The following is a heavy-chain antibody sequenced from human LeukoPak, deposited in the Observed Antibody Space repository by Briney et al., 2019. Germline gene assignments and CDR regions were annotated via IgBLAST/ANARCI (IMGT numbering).Heavy chain of an antibody. Sequence: GGSLRLSCAASGPTFSSYEMNWVRQAPGKGLEWVSYISNSGSTKYYADSVKGRFTISRDNAKNSLYLQMNSLRAEDTAIYYCARATFGGFIDYWGQGTLVTVSS. CDR2: ISNSGSTK. J-gene: IGHJ4*02. V-gene: IGHV3-48*03. CDR3: ARATFGGFIDY. CDR1: GPTFSSYE. D-gene: IGHD3-16*02.